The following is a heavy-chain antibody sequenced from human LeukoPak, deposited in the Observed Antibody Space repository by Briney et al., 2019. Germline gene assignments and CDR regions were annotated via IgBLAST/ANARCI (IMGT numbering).Heavy chain of an antibody. CDR3: ARVLILGLLRRSGYYSASIDAFDI. J-gene: IGHJ3*02. CDR1: GYTFTSYG. Sequence: GASVKVSCKASGYTFTSYGISWVRQAPGQGLECMGWISAYNGNTNYAQKLQGRVTMTTDTSTSTAYMELRSLRSDDTAVYYCARVLILGLLRRSGYYSASIDAFDIWGQGTMVTVSS. V-gene: IGHV1-18*01. D-gene: IGHD3-22*01. CDR2: ISAYNGNT.